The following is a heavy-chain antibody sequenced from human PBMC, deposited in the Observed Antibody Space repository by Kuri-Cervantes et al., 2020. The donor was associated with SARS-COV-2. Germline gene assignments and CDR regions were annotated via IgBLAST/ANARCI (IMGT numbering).Heavy chain of an antibody. J-gene: IGHJ4*02. V-gene: IGHV3-11*01. CDR2: ISSSGSTI. CDR1: GFTFSDYY. CDR3: ARPEMVRGVDY. Sequence: GESLKISCAASGFTFSDYYMCWIRQAPVKGLEWVSYISSSGSTIYYADSVKSQFTISRDNAKNSLYLQMNSLRAEDTAVYYCARPEMVRGVDYWGQGTLVTVSS. D-gene: IGHD5-24*01.